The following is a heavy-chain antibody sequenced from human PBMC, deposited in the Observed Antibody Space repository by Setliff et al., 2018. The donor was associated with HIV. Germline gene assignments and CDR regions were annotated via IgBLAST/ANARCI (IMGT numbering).Heavy chain of an antibody. J-gene: IGHJ4*02. CDR3: ARGNNDYVYLDY. CDR2: IYYSGST. V-gene: IGHV4-59*01. CDR1: GGSISSYY. D-gene: IGHD3-16*01. Sequence: KPSETLSLTCTVSGGSISSYYWSWIRQPPGKGLEWIGYIYYSGSTNYNPSLKGRVTISVDTSKKQFSLKLSSVTAADTAVYYCARGNNDYVYLDYWGQGALVTVSS.